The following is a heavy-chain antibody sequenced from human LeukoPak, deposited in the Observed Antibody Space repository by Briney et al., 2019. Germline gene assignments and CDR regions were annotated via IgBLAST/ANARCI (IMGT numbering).Heavy chain of an antibody. CDR2: ISWNSGSI. Sequence: PGGSLRLSCAASGFTFDDYAMHWVRQAPGKGLEWVSGISWNSGSIGYADSVKGRFTISRDNAKNSLYLQMNSLRAEDTALYYCARAIGVFLRGMDVWGQGTTVTVSS. V-gene: IGHV3-9*01. CDR3: ARAIGVFLRGMDV. CDR1: GFTFDDYA. D-gene: IGHD3-10*01. J-gene: IGHJ6*02.